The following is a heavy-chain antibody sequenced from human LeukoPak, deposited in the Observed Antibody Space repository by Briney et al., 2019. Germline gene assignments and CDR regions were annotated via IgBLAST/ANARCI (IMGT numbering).Heavy chain of an antibody. Sequence: PGGSLRLSCAASGFTFSSYAMSWVRQAPGKGLEWVSAISGSGGSTYYADSVKGRFTISRDNSKNTLYLQMNSLRAEDTAVYYCAKREPPSIAVAGTPSIDYWGQGTLVTVSS. CDR2: ISGSGGST. D-gene: IGHD6-19*01. CDR1: GFTFSSYA. J-gene: IGHJ4*02. V-gene: IGHV3-23*01. CDR3: AKREPPSIAVAGTPSIDY.